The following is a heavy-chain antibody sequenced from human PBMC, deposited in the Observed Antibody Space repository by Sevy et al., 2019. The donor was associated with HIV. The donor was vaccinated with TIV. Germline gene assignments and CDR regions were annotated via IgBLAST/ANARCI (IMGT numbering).Heavy chain of an antibody. V-gene: IGHV3-11*01. Sequence: GGSLRLSCAASGFTFSDHYMSWIRQAPGKGLEWVSYISSSGSSIYHADSVKGRFTISRDNAKNSLYLQMNSLRVDDSAVYFCARDRPTVAQFDSWGQGTLVTVSS. D-gene: IGHD1-1*01. CDR3: ARDRPTVAQFDS. CDR1: GFTFSDHY. CDR2: ISSSGSSI. J-gene: IGHJ4*02.